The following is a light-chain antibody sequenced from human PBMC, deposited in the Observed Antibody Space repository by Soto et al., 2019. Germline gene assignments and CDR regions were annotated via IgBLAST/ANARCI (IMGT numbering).Light chain of an antibody. V-gene: IGKV3-20*01. CDR1: QSVSSSY. Sequence: ENVLTQSPGTLSLSPGERATLSCRASQSVSSSYLAWYQQKPGQAPRLLISGAHNRAPGIPDRFSGSESGTDFTLRISDVQPEDFALYYCHQRQSWPRTFGQGTKVDIK. J-gene: IGKJ1*01. CDR2: GAH. CDR3: HQRQSWPRT.